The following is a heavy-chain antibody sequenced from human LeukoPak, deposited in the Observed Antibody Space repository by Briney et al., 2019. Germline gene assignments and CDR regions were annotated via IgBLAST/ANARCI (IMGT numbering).Heavy chain of an antibody. V-gene: IGHV3-7*01. CDR3: ARDYYGSGSYYYSSGWYSDY. CDR2: IKQDGSEK. D-gene: IGHD3-10*01. Sequence: PGGSLRLSCAASGFTFSSYWMSWVRQAPGKGLEWVAHIKQDGSEKYYVDSVKGRFTISRDNAKNSLYLQMNSLRAEDTAVYYCARDYYGSGSYYYSSGWYSDYWGQGTLVTVSS. J-gene: IGHJ4*02. CDR1: GFTFSSYW.